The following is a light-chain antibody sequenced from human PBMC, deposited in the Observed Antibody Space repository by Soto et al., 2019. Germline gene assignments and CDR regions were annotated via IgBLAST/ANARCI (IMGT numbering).Light chain of an antibody. CDR2: GAS. J-gene: IGKJ1*01. CDR1: QSVSSSY. Sequence: EIVLTQSPATLSLSPGERATLSCRASQSVSSSYLAWYQQKPGQAPRLLIYGASSRATDIPDRFSGSGSGTDFTLAISTLEPEDFALYYCQQYGSSRTFGQGTKV. CDR3: QQYGSSRT. V-gene: IGKV3-20*01.